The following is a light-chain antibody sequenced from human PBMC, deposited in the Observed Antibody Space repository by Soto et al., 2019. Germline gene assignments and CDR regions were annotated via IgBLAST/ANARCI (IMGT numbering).Light chain of an antibody. CDR3: AALDDSLNGAV. CDR2: STN. J-gene: IGLJ1*01. Sequence: VPSKAPAAAWTPAERATISCSRGNAYIRSTAVNWYHLLPGTAPTLLIYSTNQRPSAVPARSSGSKAGTSGSLAISRLQFEDEGDYYCAALDDSLNGAVVATGTKVTV. V-gene: IGLV1-44*01. CDR1: NAYIRSTA.